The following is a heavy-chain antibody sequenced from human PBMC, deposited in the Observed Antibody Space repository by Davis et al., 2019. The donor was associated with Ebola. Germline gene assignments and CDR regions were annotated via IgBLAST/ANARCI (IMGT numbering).Heavy chain of an antibody. D-gene: IGHD6-13*01. J-gene: IGHJ4*02. Sequence: AASVKVSCKASGYSFTDDGISWVRQAPGQGLEWMGWISTYNGNTNYAQKVQGRITMTTDTSTSPAYMELRSLRSDDTAVYYCARGLPSSCEDYWGQGTLVTVSS. V-gene: IGHV1-18*01. CDR3: ARGLPSSCEDY. CDR1: GYSFTDDG. CDR2: ISTYNGNT.